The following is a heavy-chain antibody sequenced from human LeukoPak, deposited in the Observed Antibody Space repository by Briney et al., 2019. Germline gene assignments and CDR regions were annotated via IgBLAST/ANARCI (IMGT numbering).Heavy chain of an antibody. V-gene: IGHV4-59*01. CDR3: AREKWGSSSN. CDR1: GGSISNYY. D-gene: IGHD6-6*01. Sequence: KPSDTLSLTCTVSGGSISNYYWSWIRQPPGKGLEWIGYIYYSGSTNYNPSLKSRVTMSVDTSKNQFSLKLSSVTAADTAVYYCAREKWGSSSNWGQGALVTVSS. CDR2: IYYSGST. J-gene: IGHJ4*02.